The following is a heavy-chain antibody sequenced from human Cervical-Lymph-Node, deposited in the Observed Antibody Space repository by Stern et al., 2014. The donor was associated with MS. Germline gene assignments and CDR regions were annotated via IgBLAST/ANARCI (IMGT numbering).Heavy chain of an antibody. Sequence: VQLVQSGTEVKKPGASVKVSCKASGETFGPYGVNWGRQAPGQRLEWLGWISGYKGNTNYAQRLQGRVTLTTDTSTTTAYMELRSLRSDDTAVYYCAIMGTNGIDVWGQGTTVTVSS. CDR1: GETFGPYG. CDR2: ISGYKGNT. CDR3: AIMGTNGIDV. J-gene: IGHJ6*02. D-gene: IGHD5-18*01. V-gene: IGHV1-18*01.